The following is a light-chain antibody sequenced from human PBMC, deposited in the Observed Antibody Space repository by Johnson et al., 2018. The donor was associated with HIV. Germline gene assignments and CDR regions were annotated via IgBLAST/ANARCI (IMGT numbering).Light chain of an antibody. CDR2: KNN. J-gene: IGLJ1*01. Sequence: QSVLTQPPSVSAAPGQKVTISCSGSNSNIGNNYVSWYQQLPGTAPKLLIFKNNARPSGIPDRFSGSKSGTSATLDITGLQTGDEADYYCATWDASLSAGGVFGTGTKVTVL. V-gene: IGLV1-51*02. CDR1: NSNIGNNY. CDR3: ATWDASLSAGGV.